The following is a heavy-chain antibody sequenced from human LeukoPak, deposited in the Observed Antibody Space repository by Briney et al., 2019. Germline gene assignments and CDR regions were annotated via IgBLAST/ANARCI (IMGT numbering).Heavy chain of an antibody. V-gene: IGHV7-4-1*02. D-gene: IGHD2-15*01. J-gene: IGHJ5*02. Sequence: ASVKVSCKASGYTFTSYAMNWVRQAPGQGLEWMGWINTNTGNPTYALGFTGRFVFSLDTSVSTAYLQISSLKAEDTAVYYCARDAGIVVVVAATSWFDPWGQGTLVTVSS. CDR2: INTNTGNP. CDR1: GYTFTSYA. CDR3: ARDAGIVVVVAATSWFDP.